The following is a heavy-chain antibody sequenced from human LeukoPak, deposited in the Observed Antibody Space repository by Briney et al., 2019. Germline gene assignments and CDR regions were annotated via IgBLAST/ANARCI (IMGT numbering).Heavy chain of an antibody. Sequence: GRSLRLSCAASGFTFSNYGMHWVRQAPGKGPEWVALISHDGSNKYYADSVKGQFSISRDNSKNTLDLQMNSLRPEDTAVFYCARGGYPYDRSGGAFDIWGRGTVVTVSS. CDR2: ISHDGSNK. CDR1: GFTFSNYG. J-gene: IGHJ3*02. CDR3: ARGGYPYDRSGGAFDI. D-gene: IGHD3-22*01. V-gene: IGHV3-30*03.